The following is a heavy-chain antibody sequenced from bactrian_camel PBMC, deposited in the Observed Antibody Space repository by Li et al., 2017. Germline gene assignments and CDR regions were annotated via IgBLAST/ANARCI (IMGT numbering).Heavy chain of an antibody. CDR1: GFTFSSYY. D-gene: IGHD1*01. Sequence: HVQLVESGGGLVQPGGSLRLSCAASGFTFSSYYMSWVRQAPGKGLEWMSSVHSDGTMRYYAESVKGRFTISRDNAKNTVYLQMNSLQPEDTAMYYCAARRAYDGGWIGRVCSQENNYDYWGLGTQVTVS. J-gene: IGHJ4*01. CDR2: VHSDGTMR. CDR3: AARRAYDGGWIGRVCSQENNYDY. V-gene: IGHV3-2*01.